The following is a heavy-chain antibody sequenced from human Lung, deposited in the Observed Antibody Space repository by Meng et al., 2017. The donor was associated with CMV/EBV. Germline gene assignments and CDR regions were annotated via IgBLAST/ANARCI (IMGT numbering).Heavy chain of an antibody. D-gene: IGHD6-19*01. CDR2: IYHSGST. J-gene: IGHJ4*02. CDR3: ASFPPPGKQWLVTDY. Sequence: QGQLQESGPGLVKPSGTRSLTCAVSGGSISSSNWWSWVRQPSGKGLEWIGEIYHSGSTNYNPSLKSRVTISVDKSKNQFSLKLSSVTAADTAVYYCASFPPPGKQWLVTDYWGQGTLVTVSS. V-gene: IGHV4-4*02. CDR1: GGSISSSNW.